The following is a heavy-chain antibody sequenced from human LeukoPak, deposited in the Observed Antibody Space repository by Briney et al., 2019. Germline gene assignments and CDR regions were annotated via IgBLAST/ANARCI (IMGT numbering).Heavy chain of an antibody. Sequence: GASVKVSCKASGYTFTRYFMHWVRQAPGQGIEWMGIINPSGGSTNYAQKFQGRVTMTRDTSTSTVYMEMSSLRSEDTAVYYCARDSYGYGGAFDIWGQGTMVTVSS. CDR2: INPSGGST. CDR3: ARDSYGYGGAFDI. CDR1: GYTFTRYF. J-gene: IGHJ3*02. D-gene: IGHD5-18*01. V-gene: IGHV1-46*01.